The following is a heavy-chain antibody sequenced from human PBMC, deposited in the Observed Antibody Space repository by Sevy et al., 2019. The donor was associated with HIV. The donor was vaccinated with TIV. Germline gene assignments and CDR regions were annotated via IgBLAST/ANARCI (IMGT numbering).Heavy chain of an antibody. D-gene: IGHD2-8*01. Sequence: GGSLRLSCSASGFTFRSYGMHWVRQAPDMGLEWVALISNDGNNRYYADSVKGRFTISRDNSKNTLYLQMNSLRPEDTAVYFCANDQEMVSAILDYWGQGTLVTVSS. CDR1: GFTFRSYG. CDR3: ANDQEMVSAILDY. CDR2: ISNDGNNR. J-gene: IGHJ4*02. V-gene: IGHV3-30*18.